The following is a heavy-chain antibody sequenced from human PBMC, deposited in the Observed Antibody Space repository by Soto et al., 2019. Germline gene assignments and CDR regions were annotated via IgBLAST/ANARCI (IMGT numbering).Heavy chain of an antibody. CDR2: ISGSGGST. V-gene: IGHV3-23*01. CDR3: ANGPVGCGGDY. CDR1: GFTFSNYA. J-gene: IGHJ4*02. D-gene: IGHD1-26*01. Sequence: EVQLLESGGGLVQPGGSLRLSCAASGFTFSNYAMSWVRQAPGKGLEWVSAISGSGGSTYYADSVKGRFTISRDNSTNTLYVQMTSLRAEDTALYYWANGPVGCGGDYWGQGSLVTVS.